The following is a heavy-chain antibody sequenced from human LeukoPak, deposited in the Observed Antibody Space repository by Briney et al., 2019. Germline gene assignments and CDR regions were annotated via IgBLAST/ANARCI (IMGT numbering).Heavy chain of an antibody. D-gene: IGHD3-16*02. J-gene: IGHJ4*02. CDR3: ARSSYDYVWGSYRYYRFDY. CDR2: ITPIFGTA. Sequence: GASVKVSCKASGYTFTSYDINWVRQATGQGLEWMGGITPIFGTANYAQKFQGRVTITADESTSTAYMELSSLRSEDTAVYYCARSSYDYVWGSYRYYRFDYWGQGTLVTVSS. CDR1: GYTFTSYD. V-gene: IGHV1-69*13.